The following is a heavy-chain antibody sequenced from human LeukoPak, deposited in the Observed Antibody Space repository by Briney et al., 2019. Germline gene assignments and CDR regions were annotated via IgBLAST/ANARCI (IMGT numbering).Heavy chain of an antibody. J-gene: IGHJ4*02. D-gene: IGHD2-2*01. CDR3: ARFSSDCGETSCYLTY. V-gene: IGHV4-59*08. CDR1: GGSISSHY. CDR2: IYYNRAT. Sequence: SETLSLTCTVSGGSISSHYWSWIRQPPGKGLEMIGHIYYNRATTYNPSLRGRVTMSIDVSKNQFSLELTSVTTTDTAVYYCARFSSDCGETSCYLTYWGQGILVTVSS.